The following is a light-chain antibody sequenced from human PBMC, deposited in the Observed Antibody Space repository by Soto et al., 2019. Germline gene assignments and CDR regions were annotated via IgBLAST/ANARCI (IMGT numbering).Light chain of an antibody. Sequence: QSVLTQPPSVSGTPGQRVTISCSGSTSNIGSNHVNWYQQLPGTAPKLLIYSTYRRPSAVPDRVSASKSGTSASLAISGLRSEDEADFYCATWHDGLWVFGGGTKLTVL. V-gene: IGLV1-47*02. CDR3: ATWHDGLWV. CDR1: TSNIGSNH. J-gene: IGLJ3*02. CDR2: STY.